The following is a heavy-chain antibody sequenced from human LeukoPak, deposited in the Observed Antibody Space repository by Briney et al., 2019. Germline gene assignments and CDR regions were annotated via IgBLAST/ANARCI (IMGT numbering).Heavy chain of an antibody. CDR1: GYTFTAKY. CDR2: INPNSGGT. J-gene: IGHJ4*02. V-gene: IGHV1-2*02. Sequence: ASVTVSCKASGYTFTAKYMHWVRQAAGQGLEWMGWINPNSGGTNYAQNFQGRVTMTRDTSVSTVYMELTRLTSDDTAVYFCARGGYSYAVDYWGQGTLVTVSS. D-gene: IGHD5-18*01. CDR3: ARGGYSYAVDY.